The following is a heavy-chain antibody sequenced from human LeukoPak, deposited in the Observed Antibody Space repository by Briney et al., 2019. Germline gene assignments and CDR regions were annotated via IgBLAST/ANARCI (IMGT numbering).Heavy chain of an antibody. CDR2: IKNKANSYTT. D-gene: IGHD2-2*01. Sequence: PGGYLRLSCAASGFTFSDHYMDWVRQAPGKGLEWVGRIKNKANSYTTEYAASVKGRFTVSRDDSKNALYLQMNSLKTEDTAVYYCTREGRYCSSSSCYVCLDFWGQGTLVTVSS. CDR3: TREGRYCSSSSCYVCLDF. V-gene: IGHV3-72*01. J-gene: IGHJ4*02. CDR1: GFTFSDHY.